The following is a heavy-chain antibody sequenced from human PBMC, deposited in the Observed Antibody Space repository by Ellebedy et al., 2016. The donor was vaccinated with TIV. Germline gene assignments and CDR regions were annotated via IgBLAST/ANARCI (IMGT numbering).Heavy chain of an antibody. Sequence: GESLKISXAASGFTFSSYGMHWVRQAPGKGLEWVAVIWYDGSNKYYADSVKGRFTISRDNSKNTLYLQMNSLRAEDTAVYYCARASPRGPWFGELTLGNFDYWGQGTLVTVSS. D-gene: IGHD3-10*01. J-gene: IGHJ4*02. V-gene: IGHV3-33*01. CDR3: ARASPRGPWFGELTLGNFDY. CDR2: IWYDGSNK. CDR1: GFTFSSYG.